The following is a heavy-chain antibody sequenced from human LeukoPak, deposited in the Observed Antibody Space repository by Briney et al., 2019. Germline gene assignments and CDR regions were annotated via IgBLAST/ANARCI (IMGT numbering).Heavy chain of an antibody. CDR1: GFTFSHHG. V-gene: IGHV3-30*02. CDR3: AELGITMIGGV. CDR2: IRNDGSNH. Sequence: GPLRLSCAASGFTFSHHGMHWVRQAPGKGLEWVAFIRNDGSNHYYADSVKGRFTISRDNAKNSLYLQMNSLRAEDTAVYYCAELGITMIGGVWGKGTTVTISS. D-gene: IGHD3-10*02. J-gene: IGHJ6*04.